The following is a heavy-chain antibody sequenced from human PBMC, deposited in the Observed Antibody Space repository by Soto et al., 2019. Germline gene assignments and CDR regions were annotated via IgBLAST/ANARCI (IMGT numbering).Heavy chain of an antibody. V-gene: IGHV4-61*01. J-gene: IGHJ4*02. CDR1: GGSVSSGSYY. CDR3: AREYSSSSSFDH. CDR2: IYYSGST. Sequence: PSETLSLTCTVSGGSVSSGSYYWSWIRQPPGKGLEWIGYIYYSGSTNYNPSLKSRVTISVDTSKNQFSLKLSSVTAAGTAVYYCAREYSSSSSFDHWAEGTLVTVSS. D-gene: IGHD6-6*01.